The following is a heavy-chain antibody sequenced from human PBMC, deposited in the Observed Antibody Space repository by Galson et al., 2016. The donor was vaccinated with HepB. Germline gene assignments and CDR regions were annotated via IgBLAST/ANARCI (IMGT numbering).Heavy chain of an antibody. CDR1: GDSVSRISLA. Sequence: CAISGDSVSRISLAWNWIRQSPSRGLEWLGRTYYRSKWYNDYAASVKSRISINPDTSKNQFSLHLNSVTPEDMAVYYCARDYWGFFDYWGQGTLVTVSS. CDR2: TYYRSKWYN. V-gene: IGHV6-1*01. CDR3: ARDYWGFFDY. J-gene: IGHJ4*02. D-gene: IGHD7-27*01.